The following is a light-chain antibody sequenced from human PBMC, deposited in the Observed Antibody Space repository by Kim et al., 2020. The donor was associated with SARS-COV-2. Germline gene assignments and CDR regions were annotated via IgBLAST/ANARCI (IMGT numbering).Light chain of an antibody. V-gene: IGKV3-20*01. J-gene: IGKJ2*01. CDR2: GAS. Sequence: EIVLTQSPGTMSVSPGEGATLSCRASQSVDSNYLAWYQQRVGQAPRLLIFGASRRATGIADRFSGRGSGTDFTLTISRLEPEDFAVYFCQQYGSSPYTFGQGTKLEI. CDR3: QQYGSSPYT. CDR1: QSVDSNY.